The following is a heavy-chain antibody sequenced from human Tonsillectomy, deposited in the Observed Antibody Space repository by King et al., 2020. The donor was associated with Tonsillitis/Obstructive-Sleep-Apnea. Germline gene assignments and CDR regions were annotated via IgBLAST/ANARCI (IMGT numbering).Heavy chain of an antibody. D-gene: IGHD3-16*01. CDR3: ARDNGGGSAFDI. J-gene: IGHJ3*02. V-gene: IGHV4-34*01. Sequence: VQLQQWGAGLLKPSETLSLTCGVYGGSFNGYYWSWIRQPPGKGLEWIGEINHSGGTNYNPSLKSRVTISVDTSKNQFSLKLSSVTAADTAVYYCARDNGGGSAFDIWGQGTMVTVSS. CDR1: GGSFNGYY. CDR2: INHSGGT.